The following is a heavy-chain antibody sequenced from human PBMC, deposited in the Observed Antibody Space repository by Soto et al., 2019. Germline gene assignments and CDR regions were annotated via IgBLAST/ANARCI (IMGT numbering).Heavy chain of an antibody. CDR1: GYTFTSYD. D-gene: IGHD3-22*01. Sequence: ASVKVSCKASGYTFTSYDINWVRQATGQGLEWMGWMNPNSGNTGYAQKFQGRVTMTRNTSISTAYMELSSLRSEDTAVYYRARDEVITQLYYYYHGMDVWGQGTTVTVSS. CDR2: MNPNSGNT. CDR3: ARDEVITQLYYYYHGMDV. J-gene: IGHJ6*02. V-gene: IGHV1-8*01.